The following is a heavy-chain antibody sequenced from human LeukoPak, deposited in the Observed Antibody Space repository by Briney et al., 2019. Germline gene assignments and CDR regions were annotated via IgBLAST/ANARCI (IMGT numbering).Heavy chain of an antibody. D-gene: IGHD6-19*01. V-gene: IGHV4-39*07. CDR2: IYSRGST. CDR3: ARDIAGAVAGIPGH. J-gene: IGHJ4*02. Sequence: PSETLSVTCTVSGGSISSDSFYWGWIRQPPGKGLEWIGSIYSRGSTYYNPSLKSRVTISRDTSKNRFSLRLSSVTAADTAVYYCARDIAGAVAGIPGHWGQGTLVTVSS. CDR1: GGSISSDSFY.